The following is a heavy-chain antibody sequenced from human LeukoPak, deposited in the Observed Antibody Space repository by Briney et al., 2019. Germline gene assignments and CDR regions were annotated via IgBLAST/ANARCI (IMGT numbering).Heavy chain of an antibody. Sequence: GGSLRLSCAASGFTFSSYSMNWVRQAPGKGLEWGSSISSRRSYIYYADSVKGRFTISRDNAKNSLYLQMNSLRAEDTAVYYCARTLSMDVWGKGTTVTVSS. D-gene: IGHD3-16*01. V-gene: IGHV3-21*01. CDR1: GFTFSSYS. J-gene: IGHJ6*04. CDR2: ISSRRSYI. CDR3: ARTLSMDV.